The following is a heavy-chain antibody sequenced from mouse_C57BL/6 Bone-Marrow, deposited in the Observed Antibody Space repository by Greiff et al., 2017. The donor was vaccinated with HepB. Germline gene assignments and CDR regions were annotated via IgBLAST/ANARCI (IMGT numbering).Heavy chain of an antibody. V-gene: IGHV1-78*01. CDR1: GYTFTDHT. Sequence: QVQLQQSGAELARPGASVKLSCKASGYTFTDHTIHWMKQRPEQGLEWIGYIYPRDGSTKYNEKFKGKATLTADKSSSTAYMQLNSLTSEDSAVYFCARRVDYYAMDYWGQGTSVTVSS. D-gene: IGHD1-1*01. CDR2: IYPRDGST. CDR3: ARRVDYYAMDY. J-gene: IGHJ4*01.